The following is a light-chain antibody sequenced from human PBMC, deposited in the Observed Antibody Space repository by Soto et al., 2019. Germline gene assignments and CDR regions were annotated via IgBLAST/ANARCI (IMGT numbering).Light chain of an antibody. J-gene: IGLJ3*02. V-gene: IGLV2-14*01. Sequence: QSVLTQPASVSGCPGQSITISCTGSSSDIGAYNHVSWYQQYPGKAPTLMIYEVTNRPSGVSSRFSGSKSGNTASLTISGLQAEDEGDYYCSSYTTSDTWVFGGGTKVTVL. CDR2: EVT. CDR3: SSYTTSDTWV. CDR1: SSDIGAYNH.